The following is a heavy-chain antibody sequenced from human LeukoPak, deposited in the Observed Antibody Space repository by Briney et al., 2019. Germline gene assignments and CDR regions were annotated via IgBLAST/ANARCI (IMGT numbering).Heavy chain of an antibody. J-gene: IGHJ5*02. D-gene: IGHD3-10*01. CDR3: ARGMVRGVLDNWFDP. V-gene: IGHV1-69*06. Sequence: GASVKVSCKASGGTFNTYAITWVRQAPGQGLEWMGGIIPIFGTTNYAQKFQGRVTITADKSTSTAYMELSSLRSEDTAVYYCARGMVRGVLDNWFDPWGQGTLVTVSS. CDR2: IIPIFGTT. CDR1: GGTFNTYA.